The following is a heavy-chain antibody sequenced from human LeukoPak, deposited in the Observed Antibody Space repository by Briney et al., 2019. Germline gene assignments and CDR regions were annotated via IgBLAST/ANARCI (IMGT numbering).Heavy chain of an antibody. V-gene: IGHV1-18*01. D-gene: IGHD3-10*01. J-gene: IGHJ5*02. CDR3: ARRSGFGEPRGFDP. CDR1: GYTFSSFG. Sequence: GASVKVSFKASGYTFSSFGIHWVRQAPGQGLEWVGWISADNGNTNYAQKLQGRVTMTTDTSTSTAYMELRSLRSDDTAVYYCARRSGFGEPRGFDPWGQGTLVTVSS. CDR2: ISADNGNT.